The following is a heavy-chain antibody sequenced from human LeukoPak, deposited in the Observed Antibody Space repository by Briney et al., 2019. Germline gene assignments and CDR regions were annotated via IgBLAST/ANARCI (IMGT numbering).Heavy chain of an antibody. D-gene: IGHD3-22*01. CDR1: GGFISSHY. V-gene: IGHV4-59*11. Sequence: PSETLSLTCTVSGGFISSHYWSWIRQPPGKGLEWIGYIYYSGSSKYNPSLKSRVTISVDTSKNQFSLKLSSVTAADTAVYYCARLYDSSGYTNWLDPWGQGTLVTVSS. CDR3: ARLYDSSGYTNWLDP. CDR2: IYYSGSS. J-gene: IGHJ5*02.